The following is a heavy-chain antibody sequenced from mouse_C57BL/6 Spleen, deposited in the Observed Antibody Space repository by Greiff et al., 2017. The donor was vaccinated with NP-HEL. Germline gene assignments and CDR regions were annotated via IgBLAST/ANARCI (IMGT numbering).Heavy chain of an antibody. V-gene: IGHV1-55*01. D-gene: IGHD2-4*01. CDR3: ARYRDDYDDAMDY. Sequence: QVHVKQPGAELVKPGASVKMSCKASGYTFTSYWITWVKQRPGQGLEWIGDIYPGSGSTNYNEKFKSKATLTVDTSSSTAYMQLSSLTSEDSAVYYCARYRDDYDDAMDYWGQGTSVTVSS. CDR2: IYPGSGST. J-gene: IGHJ4*01. CDR1: GYTFTSYW.